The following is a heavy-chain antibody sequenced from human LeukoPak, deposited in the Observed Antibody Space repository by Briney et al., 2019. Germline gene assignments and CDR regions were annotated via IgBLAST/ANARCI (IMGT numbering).Heavy chain of an antibody. CDR1: GFTFSSYG. CDR3: ARDHNGFDY. J-gene: IGHJ4*02. Sequence: PGGSLRLSCAASGFTFSSYGMHWVRQAPGMGLEWVAVIWYDGSNKYYADSVKGRFTISRDNSKNTLYLQMNSLRAEDTAVYYCARDHNGFDYWGQGTLVTVSS. V-gene: IGHV3-33*01. CDR2: IWYDGSNK. D-gene: IGHD1-14*01.